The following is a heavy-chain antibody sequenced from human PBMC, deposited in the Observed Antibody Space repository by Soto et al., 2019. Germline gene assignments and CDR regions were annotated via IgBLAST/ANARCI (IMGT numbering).Heavy chain of an antibody. CDR2: MNANSGNT. CDR3: ARERTMARIDY. Sequence: QVQLVQSGAEVKKPGASVKVSCKASGYTFTSYDINWVRQATGQGLEWMGWMNANSGNTGYAQKLPARVTMTRKTAISTAYRELSSLRSEDTAVYYCARERTMARIDYWGRGTLVTVSS. D-gene: IGHD5-12*01. CDR1: GYTFTSYD. J-gene: IGHJ4*02. V-gene: IGHV1-8*01.